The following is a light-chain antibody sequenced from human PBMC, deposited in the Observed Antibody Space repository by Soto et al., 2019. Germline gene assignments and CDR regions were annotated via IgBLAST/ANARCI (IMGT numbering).Light chain of an antibody. CDR1: QGIRND. J-gene: IGKJ5*01. Sequence: IQMTQSPSSLSSSLGDRVTITCRASQGIRNDLFWYQQKQGKAPKLLIYAASSLQSGVPSRFSGSGSATDGTITISSLQQEDGATYDCQQTYSTTQPFSQGTRLEI. CDR3: QQTYSTTQP. V-gene: IGKV1-39*01. CDR2: AAS.